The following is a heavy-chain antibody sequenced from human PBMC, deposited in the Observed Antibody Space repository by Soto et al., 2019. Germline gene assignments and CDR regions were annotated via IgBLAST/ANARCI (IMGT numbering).Heavy chain of an antibody. CDR3: AIDSSSWYSPYYGMDV. Sequence: GASVKVSCKASGYTFTSYGISWVRQAPGQGLEWMGWMNPNSGNTGYAQKFQGRVTMTRNTSISTAYMELSSLRSEDTAVYYCAIDSSSWYSPYYGMDVWGQGTTVTVSS. D-gene: IGHD6-13*01. CDR2: MNPNSGNT. V-gene: IGHV1-8*02. CDR1: GYTFTSYG. J-gene: IGHJ6*02.